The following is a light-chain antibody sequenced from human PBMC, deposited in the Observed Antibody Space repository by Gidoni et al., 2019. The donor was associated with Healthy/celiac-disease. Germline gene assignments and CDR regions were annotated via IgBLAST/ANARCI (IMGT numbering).Light chain of an antibody. CDR2: AAS. J-gene: IGKJ4*01. CDR3: QQSYSTPLT. V-gene: IGKV1-39*01. Sequence: DIHMTPPPSSLSASVGDRVTITCRRSQSISSDLKWYQQKPGKAPKLRIYAASSLQSGVPSRISGSGAGTDFTLTISSLQPEDVATYYCQQSYSTPLTFGGGTKVEIK. CDR1: QSISSD.